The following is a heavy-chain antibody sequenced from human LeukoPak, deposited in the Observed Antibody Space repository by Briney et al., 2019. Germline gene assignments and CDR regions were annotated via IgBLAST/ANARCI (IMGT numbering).Heavy chain of an antibody. CDR2: IFYSGST. CDR3: AGELTVAGKTIFDY. V-gene: IGHV4-59*01. Sequence: PSETLSLTCTVSGGSISGNFWSWLRQPPGKGLEWIGYIFYSGSTNYNPSLKSRVTMSVDTSKNQFSLKLTSVTAADTAVYYCAGELTVAGKTIFDYWGQGILVTVSS. J-gene: IGHJ4*02. D-gene: IGHD6-19*01. CDR1: GGSISGNF.